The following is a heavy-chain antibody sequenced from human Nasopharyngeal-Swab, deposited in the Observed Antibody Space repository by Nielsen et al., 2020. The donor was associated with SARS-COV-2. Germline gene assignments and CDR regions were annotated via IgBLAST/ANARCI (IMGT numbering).Heavy chain of an antibody. CDR1: GFTVSSNY. CDR3: AGSSFDYYYYYMDV. CDR2: IYSGGST. D-gene: IGHD6-13*01. J-gene: IGHJ6*03. Sequence: GGSLRLSCAASGFTVSSNYMSWVRQAPGKGLEWVSVIYSGGSTYYADSVKGRFTISRDNSKNTLYLQMNSLRAEDTAVYYCAGSSFDYYYYYMDVWGKGTTVRLL. V-gene: IGHV3-66*01.